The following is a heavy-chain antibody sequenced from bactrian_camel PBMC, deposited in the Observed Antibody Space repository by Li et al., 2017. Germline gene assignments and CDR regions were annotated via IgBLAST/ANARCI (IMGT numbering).Heavy chain of an antibody. D-gene: IGHD1*01. CDR2: IERDGTT. CDR3: VEGPVGQC. V-gene: IGHV3S9*01. J-gene: IGHJ4*01. CDR1: ECRCSYFA. Sequence: HVQLVESGGGSVQAGGSLRLSCSCRTSECRCSYFAMAWFRQPPGSECESVSTIERDGTTYYADSVKGRFTISQDKAKNTIYLQMNSLTPDDTAVYHCVEGPVGQCWSQGTQVTVS.